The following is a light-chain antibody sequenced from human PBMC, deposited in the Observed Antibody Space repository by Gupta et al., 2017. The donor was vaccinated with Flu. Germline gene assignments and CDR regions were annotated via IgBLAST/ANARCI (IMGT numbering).Light chain of an antibody. Sequence: QSALTQPASVTGSPGQSITISCTGTSRDSGGYNYVSWYQHHPGNALKLMIYEVSNRTSAVSHRFSASKSGTTAALTIAGRQAEDDDDYDCISYTSTSMIFGGGTTLTVL. J-gene: IGLJ2*01. CDR2: EVS. CDR1: SRDSGGYNY. CDR3: ISYTSTSMI. V-gene: IGLV2-14*01.